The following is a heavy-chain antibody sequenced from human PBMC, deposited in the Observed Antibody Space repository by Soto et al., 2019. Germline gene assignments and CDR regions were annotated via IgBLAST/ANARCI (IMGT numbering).Heavy chain of an antibody. V-gene: IGHV6-1*01. CDR2: TYYRSKWYN. J-gene: IGHJ5*02. CDR3: ARSIVVVPAAYNWFDP. CDR1: GDSVSSNSAA. Sequence: QVQLQQSGPGLVKPSQTLSLTCAISGDSVSSNSAAWNWIRQSPSRGLEWLGRTYYRSKWYNDYAVYVTSRITINPDTSKNQFSLQLNSVTPEDTAVYYCARSIVVVPAAYNWFDPWGQGTLVTVSS. D-gene: IGHD2-2*01.